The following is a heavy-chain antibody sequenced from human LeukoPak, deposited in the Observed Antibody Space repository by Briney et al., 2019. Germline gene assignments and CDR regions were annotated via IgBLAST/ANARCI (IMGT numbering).Heavy chain of an antibody. CDR3: ARDMRTEGTSFDY. CDR1: GHTFTSYY. D-gene: IGHD2-2*01. Sequence: ASVKVSCKASGHTFTSYYMHWVRQAPGQGLEWMVIINPSGGSTSYAQKFQGRVTMTRDVSTSTVYMELSSLRSEDTAVYYCARDMRTEGTSFDYWGQGTLVTVSS. V-gene: IGHV1-46*01. CDR2: INPSGGST. J-gene: IGHJ4*02.